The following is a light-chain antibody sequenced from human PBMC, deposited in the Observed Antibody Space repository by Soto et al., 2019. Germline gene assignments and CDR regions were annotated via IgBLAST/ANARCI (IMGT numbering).Light chain of an antibody. Sequence: QSALTQPASVSGSPGQSITISCTGTSSDVGGYNYVSWYQQHPGKAPKLMIYDVSNRPSGVSNRVSGSKSGNTAYLTISGLQAEDEDDYYCSSYTSSSTLVVFGGGTKLTVL. V-gene: IGLV2-14*01. CDR3: SSYTSSSTLVV. CDR2: DVS. CDR1: SSDVGGYNY. J-gene: IGLJ2*01.